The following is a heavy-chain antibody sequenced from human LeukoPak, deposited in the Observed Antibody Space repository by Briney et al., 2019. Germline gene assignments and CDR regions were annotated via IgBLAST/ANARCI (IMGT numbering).Heavy chain of an antibody. D-gene: IGHD6-19*01. CDR3: ARRYSYSSLPDY. J-gene: IGHJ4*02. V-gene: IGHV4-39*01. CDR1: GGSISSSTYY. CDR2: IYYSGST. Sequence: PSETLSLTCTVSGGSISSSTYYWGWIRQPPGKGLEGIGSIYYSGSTYYNPSLKSRVTISVDTSKNQFSLKVSSVTAADTAVYYCARRYSYSSLPDYWGQGTLVTVSS.